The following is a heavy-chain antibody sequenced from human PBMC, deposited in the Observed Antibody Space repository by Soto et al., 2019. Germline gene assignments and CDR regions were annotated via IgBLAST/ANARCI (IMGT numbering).Heavy chain of an antibody. D-gene: IGHD6-19*01. CDR2: ISGSGGST. CDR3: AQEKRQWLVEGGAVFDY. Sequence: VQLLESGGGLVQPGGYLRLSCAASGFTFSSYAMSWFRQAPGKGLECVSAISGSGGSTYYADSVKGRFTISRDNSKNTLYLQMNSLRAEDTAVYYCAQEKRQWLVEGGAVFDYWGQGTLVTVSS. CDR1: GFTFSSYA. J-gene: IGHJ4*02. V-gene: IGHV3-23*01.